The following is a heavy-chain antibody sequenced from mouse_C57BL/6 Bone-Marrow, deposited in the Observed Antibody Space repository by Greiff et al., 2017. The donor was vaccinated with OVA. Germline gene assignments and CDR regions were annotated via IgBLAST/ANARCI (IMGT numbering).Heavy chain of an antibody. D-gene: IGHD2-2*01. V-gene: IGHV2-6*03. J-gene: IGHJ4*01. CDR1: GFSLTSYG. CDR3: AIMVTTDVYYAMDY. CDR2: IWSDGST. Sequence: QVQLKQSGPGLVAPSQSLSITCTVSGFSLTSYGVHWVRQPPGKGLEWLVVIWSDGSTTYNSALKSRLSISKDNSKSQVFLKMNSHQTDDTAMYYCAIMVTTDVYYAMDYWGQGTSVTVSS.